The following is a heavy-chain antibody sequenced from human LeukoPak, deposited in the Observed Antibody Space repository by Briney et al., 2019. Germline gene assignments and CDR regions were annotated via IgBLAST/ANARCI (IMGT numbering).Heavy chain of an antibody. D-gene: IGHD3-22*01. J-gene: IGHJ4*02. Sequence: SGTLSLTCTVSGDSINSLDLWSWVRQPPGKGLEWIGEMYLSGTTHSNPSVKSRVTISIDKSKNQFFLNLSSVTAADTAVNYCAGLVGRYSSGLYYYYFDYWGQGTLVTVSS. CDR3: AGLVGRYSSGLYYYYFDY. V-gene: IGHV4-4*02. CDR1: GDSINSLDL. CDR2: MYLSGTT.